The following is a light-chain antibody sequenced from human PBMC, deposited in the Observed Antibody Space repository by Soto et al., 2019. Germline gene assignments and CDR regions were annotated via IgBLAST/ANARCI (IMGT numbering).Light chain of an antibody. CDR3: QHYNSYSEA. J-gene: IGKJ1*01. CDR1: QTINNC. V-gene: IGKV1-5*01. Sequence: DIQMTQSPSTLSASVGDTVTITSRASQTINNCLAWYQQKPGKAPKLLISDASSLEPGVPSRFSGSGSGTEFTLTISSLQPDDFATYYCQHYNSYSEAFGQGTKVDIK. CDR2: DAS.